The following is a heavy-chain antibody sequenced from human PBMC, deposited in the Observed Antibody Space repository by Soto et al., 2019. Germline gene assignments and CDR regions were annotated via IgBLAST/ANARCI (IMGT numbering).Heavy chain of an antibody. CDR3: ARATSIAGHYYGMDV. Sequence: EASVKVSCKASGGTFSSYAISWVRQAPGQGLEWMGGIIPIFGTANYAQKFQGRVTITADESTSTAYMELSSLRSEDTAVYYCARATSIAGHYYGMDVWGQGTTVTVSS. CDR1: GGTFSSYA. CDR2: IIPIFGTA. J-gene: IGHJ6*02. D-gene: IGHD6-13*01. V-gene: IGHV1-69*13.